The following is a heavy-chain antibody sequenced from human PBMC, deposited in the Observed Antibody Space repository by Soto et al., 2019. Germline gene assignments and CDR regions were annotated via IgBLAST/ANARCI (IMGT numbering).Heavy chain of an antibody. CDR3: AKDSSVAGGAFAI. CDR2: ISWNSGSI. Sequence: EVQLVESGGGLVQPGRSLRLSCAASGFTFDDYAMHCVRQAPGKGLEWVSGISWNSGSIGYADSVKGRFTISRDNAKNSLYLQMNSLRAEDTALYYGAKDSSVAGGAFAIWGQGTMVTVSS. J-gene: IGHJ3*02. V-gene: IGHV3-9*01. CDR1: GFTFDDYA. D-gene: IGHD6-19*01.